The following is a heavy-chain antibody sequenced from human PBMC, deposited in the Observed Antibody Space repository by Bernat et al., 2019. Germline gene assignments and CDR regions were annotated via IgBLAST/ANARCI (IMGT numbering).Heavy chain of an antibody. CDR3: ARGEYSSSTGDEH. V-gene: IGHV3-21*05. Sequence: EVQLVESGGGLVKPGGSLRLSCAASGFTFSSYSMNWVRQAPGKGLEWVSYISSSSSYIYYADSVKGRFTISRDNAKNSLYLQMNSLRAEDTAVYYCARGEYSSSTGDEHWGQGTLVTVSS. CDR1: GFTFSSYS. CDR2: ISSSSSYI. D-gene: IGHD6-6*01. J-gene: IGHJ4*02.